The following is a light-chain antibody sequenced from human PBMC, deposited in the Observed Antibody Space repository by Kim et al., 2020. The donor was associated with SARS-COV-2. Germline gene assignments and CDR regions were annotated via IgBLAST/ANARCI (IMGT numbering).Light chain of an antibody. J-gene: IGLJ2*01. CDR3: QAWDSSTVV. CDR1: KLGDKY. Sequence: VSPGQTASITCSGDKLGDKYACWYQQRPGQSPVLVIYQDTKRPSGIPERFSGSNAGNTATLTIGGTQAMDEADYYCQAWDSSTVVFGGGTQLTVL. V-gene: IGLV3-1*01. CDR2: QDT.